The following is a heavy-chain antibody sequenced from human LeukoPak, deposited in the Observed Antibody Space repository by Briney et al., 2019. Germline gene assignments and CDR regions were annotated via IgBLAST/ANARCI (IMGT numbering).Heavy chain of an antibody. D-gene: IGHD1-26*01. CDR3: ARETAPSGSHDY. J-gene: IGHJ4*02. CDR2: IIPIFGTA. V-gene: IGHV1-69*13. CDR1: GGTFSSYA. Sequence: GASVKVTCKASGGTFSSYAISWVRQAPGQGLERMGGIIPIFGTANYAQKFQGRVTITADESTSTAYMELSSLRSEDTAVYYCARETAPSGSHDYWGQGTLVTVSS.